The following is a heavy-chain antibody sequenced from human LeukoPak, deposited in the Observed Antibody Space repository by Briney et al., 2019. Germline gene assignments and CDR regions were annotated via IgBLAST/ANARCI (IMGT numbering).Heavy chain of an antibody. CDR3: AKDRSSSTSCSNY. V-gene: IGHV3-23*01. CDR2: VTGSTSNT. CDR1: GFNFSNYA. Sequence: QPGGSLRRSCAASGFNFSNYAMTWVRQAPGKGLEWVSAVTGSTSNTFYADSVKGRFTISRDNSMNMLYLEMNSLRVEDTAIYYCAKDRSSSTSCSNYWGRGTLVTVSS. J-gene: IGHJ4*02. D-gene: IGHD2-2*01.